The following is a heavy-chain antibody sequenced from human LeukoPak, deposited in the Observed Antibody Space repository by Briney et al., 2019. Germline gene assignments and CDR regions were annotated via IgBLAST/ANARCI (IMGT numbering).Heavy chain of an antibody. D-gene: IGHD3-16*01. V-gene: IGHV4-59*01. CDR3: ARFTGSPFGYYYYGMDV. Sequence: SETLSLTCTVSGGSISSYYWSWIRQPPGKGLEWIGYIYYSGSTNYNPSLKSRVTISVDTSKNQFSLKLSSVTAADTAVYYCARFTGSPFGYYYYGMDVWGQGTTVTVSS. CDR2: IYYSGST. J-gene: IGHJ6*02. CDR1: GGSISSYY.